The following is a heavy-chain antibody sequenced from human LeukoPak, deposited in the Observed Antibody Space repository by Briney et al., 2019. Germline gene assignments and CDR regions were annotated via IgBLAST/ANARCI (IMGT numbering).Heavy chain of an antibody. Sequence: SVKVSCKASGGTFSSYAISWVRQAPGQGLEWIGGIIPIFGTANYAQKFQGRVAITADKSTSTAYMELSSLRSEDTAVYYCASGPYYYYGMDVWGKGTTVTVSS. CDR1: GGTFSSYA. V-gene: IGHV1-69*06. CDR2: IIPIFGTA. CDR3: ASGPYYYYGMDV. J-gene: IGHJ6*04.